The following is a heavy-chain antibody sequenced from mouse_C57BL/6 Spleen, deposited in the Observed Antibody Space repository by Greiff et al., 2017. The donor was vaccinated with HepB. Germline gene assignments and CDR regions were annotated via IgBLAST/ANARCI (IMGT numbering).Heavy chain of an antibody. CDR2: ISNGGGST. D-gene: IGHD1-1*01. V-gene: IGHV5-12*01. J-gene: IGHJ2*01. CDR3: ARRDYYGSFFDY. CDR1: GFTFSDYY. Sequence: EVKLVESGGGLVQPGGSLKLSCAASGFTFSDYYMYWVRQTPEKRLEWVAYISNGGGSTYYPDTVKGRFTISRDNAKNTLYLQMSRLKSEDTAMYYCARRDYYGSFFDYWGQGTTLTVSS.